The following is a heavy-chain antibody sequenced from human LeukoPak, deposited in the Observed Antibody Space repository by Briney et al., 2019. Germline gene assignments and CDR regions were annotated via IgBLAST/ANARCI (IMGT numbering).Heavy chain of an antibody. V-gene: IGHV4-39*07. CDR1: GGSISSSSYY. D-gene: IGHD3-3*01. CDR3: ARDLGYDDFWSGYYTQYDAFGV. Sequence: SETLSLTCTVSGGSISSSSYYWGWIRQPPGKGLEWIGSIYYSGSTYNPSLKSRVTISIDTSKNQFSLKLSSVTAADTAVYYCARDLGYDDFWSGYYTQYDAFGVWGQGTQLTVSS. J-gene: IGHJ3*01. CDR2: IYYSGST.